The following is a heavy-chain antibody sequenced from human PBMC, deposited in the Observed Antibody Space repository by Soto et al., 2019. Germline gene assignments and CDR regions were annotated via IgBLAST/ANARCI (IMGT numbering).Heavy chain of an antibody. CDR2: TSYDESNK. D-gene: IGHD5-18*01. Sequence: SLRLSCAASGFTFSTYAMHWVRQAPGKGMEWVAVTSYDESNKYYADSVKGRFTISRDNSKNTLYLQMNSLRAEDTAVYSCARDRSPSGTAFFFDYWGQGISVTVSS. CDR1: GFTFSTYA. V-gene: IGHV3-30-3*01. CDR3: ARDRSPSGTAFFFDY. J-gene: IGHJ4*02.